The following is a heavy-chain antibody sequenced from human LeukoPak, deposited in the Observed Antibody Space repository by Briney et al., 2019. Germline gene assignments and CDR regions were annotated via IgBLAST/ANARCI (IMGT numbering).Heavy chain of an antibody. Sequence: GGSLRLSCAASGFTFSSYAMHWVRQAPGKGLEWVAVISYDGSNKYYADSVKGRFTISRDNSKNTLYLQMNSLRAEDTAVYYCARSVTVVAPVDYWGQGTLVTVSS. J-gene: IGHJ4*02. CDR2: ISYDGSNK. V-gene: IGHV3-30-3*01. CDR1: GFTFSSYA. D-gene: IGHD4-23*01. CDR3: ARSVTVVAPVDY.